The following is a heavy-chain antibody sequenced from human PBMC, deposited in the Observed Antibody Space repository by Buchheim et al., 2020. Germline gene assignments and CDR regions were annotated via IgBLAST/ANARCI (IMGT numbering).Heavy chain of an antibody. D-gene: IGHD4-17*01. CDR1: GGSLSGDC. CDR3: AKGGDYMRNY. J-gene: IGHJ4*02. V-gene: IGHV4-34*01. Sequence: QEQLRQWGAGLLKPSETLSLTCAVFGGSLSGDCWSWIRQPPGKGLEWIGEINHSGGTNYNPSLKIRVTISVDTSKNQFSLTLTSVTAADTAVYYCAKGGDYMRNYWGQGTL. CDR2: INHSGGT.